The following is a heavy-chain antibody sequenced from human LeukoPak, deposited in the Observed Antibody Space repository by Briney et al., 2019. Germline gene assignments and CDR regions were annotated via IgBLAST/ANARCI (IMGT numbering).Heavy chain of an antibody. CDR1: GGSISSSSYY. V-gene: IGHV4-39*01. D-gene: IGHD5-12*01. CDR2: IYYSGST. Sequence: PSETLSLTCTVSGGSISSSSYYWGWIRQPPGKGLEWIGSIYYSGSTYYNPSLKSRVTISVDTSKNQFSLKLSSVTAADTAVYYCARHIVATIEGIGFDPWGQGTLVTVSS. CDR3: ARHIVATIEGIGFDP. J-gene: IGHJ5*02.